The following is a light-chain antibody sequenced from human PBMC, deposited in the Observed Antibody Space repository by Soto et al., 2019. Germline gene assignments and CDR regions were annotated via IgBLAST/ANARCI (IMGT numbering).Light chain of an antibody. V-gene: IGKV1-39*01. J-gene: IGKJ4*01. CDR3: QQTYSGPLT. CDR1: QSISIY. CDR2: TAS. Sequence: DIQMTQSPSSMSASVGDRVTITCRASQSISIYLNWYQKKPGKDPKVLIYTASSLQSGVPSRFSGIVSGTDFNLSIRSLQTEDFATYECQQTYSGPLTFCGVTKVDIK.